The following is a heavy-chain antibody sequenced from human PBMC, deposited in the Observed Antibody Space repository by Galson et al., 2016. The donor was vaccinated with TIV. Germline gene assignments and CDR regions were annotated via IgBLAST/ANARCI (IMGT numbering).Heavy chain of an antibody. V-gene: IGHV1-69*05. J-gene: IGHJ4*02. Sequence: SVKVSCKASGVTFNSHAMSWVRQAPGQGLEWMGGIIAIFGTPRYAQKFQGRVTITTDESTTTAHMELSSLTYDDTAVYYCAREGGYHAKGGYYEIWGQGTPVTVSS. CDR2: IIAIFGTP. D-gene: IGHD1-26*01. CDR1: GVTFNSHA. CDR3: AREGGYHAKGGYYEI.